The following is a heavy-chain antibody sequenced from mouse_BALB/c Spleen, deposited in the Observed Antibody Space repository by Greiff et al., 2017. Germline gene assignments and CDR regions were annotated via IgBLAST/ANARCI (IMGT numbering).Heavy chain of an antibody. Sequence: LKQPGSELVRPGASVKLSCKASGYTFTSYWMHWVKQRPGQGLEWIGNIYPGSGSTNYDEKFKSKATLTVDTSSSTAYMQLSSLTSEDSAVYYCTRWIYFDYWGQGTTLTVSS. V-gene: IGHV1S22*01. J-gene: IGHJ2*01. CDR1: GYTFTSYW. CDR3: TRWIYFDY. CDR2: IYPGSGST.